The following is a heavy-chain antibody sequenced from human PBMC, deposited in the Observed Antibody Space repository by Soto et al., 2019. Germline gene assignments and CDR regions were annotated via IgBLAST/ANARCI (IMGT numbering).Heavy chain of an antibody. V-gene: IGHV3-23*01. D-gene: IGHD4-4*01. CDR3: VKPPVITASYYYYDMDV. Sequence: VGSLRLSCAASGFTFSSYAMSWVRQAPGKGLEWVSGISGSGISTYYTDSVKGRFTISRDNSKNTVFLQMNSLRDEDTAVYYCVKPPVITASYYYYDMDVWGQGTTVTVSS. CDR1: GFTFSSYA. CDR2: ISGSGIST. J-gene: IGHJ6*02.